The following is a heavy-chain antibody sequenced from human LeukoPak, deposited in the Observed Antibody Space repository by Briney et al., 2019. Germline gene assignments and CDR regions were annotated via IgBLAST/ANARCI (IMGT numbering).Heavy chain of an antibody. Sequence: GGSLRLSCAASGFTFSSYGMSWVRQAPGKGLEWVSGISGSGGSTYYADSVKGRFTISRDNAKNSLYLQMNSLRVEDTAVYYCAREPAGLSAFDIWGQGTMVTVSS. CDR3: AREPAGLSAFDI. CDR2: ISGSGGST. V-gene: IGHV3-23*01. CDR1: GFTFSSYG. J-gene: IGHJ3*02. D-gene: IGHD6-13*01.